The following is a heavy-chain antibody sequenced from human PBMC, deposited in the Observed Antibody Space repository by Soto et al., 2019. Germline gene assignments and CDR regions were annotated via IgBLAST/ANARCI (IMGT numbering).Heavy chain of an antibody. CDR1: GGSISSSGYY. D-gene: IGHD5-12*01. Sequence: QLQLQESGPGLVKPSETLSLTCTVSGGSISSSGYYWGRIRQPPGKGLEWIGGIYYSGSTYYNPSLESRVTISVDTSKNQFSLKLTAVTAADTAVYYCATVANYYYSGMDVWGQGTTVTVSS. J-gene: IGHJ6*02. CDR2: IYYSGST. CDR3: ATVANYYYSGMDV. V-gene: IGHV4-39*01.